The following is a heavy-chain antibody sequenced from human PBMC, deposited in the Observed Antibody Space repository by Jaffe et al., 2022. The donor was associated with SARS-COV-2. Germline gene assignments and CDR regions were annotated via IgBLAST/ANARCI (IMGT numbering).Heavy chain of an antibody. CDR1: GFIFNNYN. CDR2: IISGSVSM. CDR3: ARWDIGSLCFDY. D-gene: IGHD1-26*01. J-gene: IGHJ4*02. Sequence: EVQVVESGGGLVQPGGSLRLSCAASGFIFNNYNMGWVRQAPGKGLEWISYIISGSVSMFYADSVKGRFTISRDNAKNTLYLQMNSLRAEDTAVYYCARWDIGSLCFDYWGQGTLVTVSS. V-gene: IGHV3-48*01.